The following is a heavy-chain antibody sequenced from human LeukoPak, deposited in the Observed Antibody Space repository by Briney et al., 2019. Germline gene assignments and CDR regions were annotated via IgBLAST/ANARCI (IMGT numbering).Heavy chain of an antibody. CDR1: GFTFSSYA. J-gene: IGHJ4*02. V-gene: IGHV3-23*01. D-gene: IGHD3-3*01. Sequence: PGGSLRPSCAASGFTFSSYAMNWVRQAPGKGLEWVSTVSDSGSSTYYADSVKGRFTISRDNSKNTLYLQMNSLRAEDTAVYYCAKGWSDYFDYWGQGTLVTVSS. CDR3: AKGWSDYFDY. CDR2: VSDSGSST.